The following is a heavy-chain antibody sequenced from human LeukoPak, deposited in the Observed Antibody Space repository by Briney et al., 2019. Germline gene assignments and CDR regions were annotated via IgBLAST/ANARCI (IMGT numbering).Heavy chain of an antibody. Sequence: GGSLRHSCAASGFTFSSYGMHWVRQAPGKGLEWVAVISYDGSNKYYADSVKGRFTISRDNSRNTLYLQMNSLRAEDTAVYYCATHYYDSSGYYSLDYWGQGTLVTVSS. D-gene: IGHD3-22*01. V-gene: IGHV3-30*03. CDR2: ISYDGSNK. J-gene: IGHJ4*02. CDR3: ATHYYDSSGYYSLDY. CDR1: GFTFSSYG.